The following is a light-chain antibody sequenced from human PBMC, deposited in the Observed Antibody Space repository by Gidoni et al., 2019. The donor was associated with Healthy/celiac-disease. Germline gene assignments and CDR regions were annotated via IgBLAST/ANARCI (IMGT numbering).Light chain of an antibody. CDR1: QSVSSN. CDR2: GAS. V-gene: IGKV3-15*01. J-gene: IGKJ4*01. Sequence: EIVMTQSPATLSVSQGERATPSCRASQSVSSNLAWYQQKPGKAPRLLIYGASTRATGIPARFIGSGSGTEFTLTISSLQSEDFAVYYCQQYNNWPPLTFGGGTKVEIK. CDR3: QQYNNWPPLT.